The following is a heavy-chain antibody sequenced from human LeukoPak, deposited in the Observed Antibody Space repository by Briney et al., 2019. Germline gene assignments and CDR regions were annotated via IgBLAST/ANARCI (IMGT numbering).Heavy chain of an antibody. CDR1: GFTFSSYW. Sequence: TGGSLRLSCAVSGFTFSSYWMHWVRQAPGKGLVWVSRINSDGSSTSYADSVKGRFTISRDNAKNTLYLQMNSLRVEDTAEYYCASHCSSTSCLDYWGQGTLVTVSS. J-gene: IGHJ4*02. D-gene: IGHD2-2*01. CDR2: INSDGSST. CDR3: ASHCSSTSCLDY. V-gene: IGHV3-74*01.